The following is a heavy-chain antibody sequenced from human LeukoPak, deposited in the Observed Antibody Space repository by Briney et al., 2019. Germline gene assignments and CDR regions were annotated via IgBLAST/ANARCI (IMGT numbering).Heavy chain of an antibody. CDR2: ISYDGSNK. CDR3: AREHDEGGYSGYDDAFDI. D-gene: IGHD5-12*01. Sequence: GRSLRLSCAASGFTFSSYAMHWVRQAPGKGLEWVAVISYDGSNKYYADSVKGRFTISRGNSKNTLYLQMNSLRAEDTAVYYCAREHDEGGYSGYDDAFDIWGQGTMVTVSS. J-gene: IGHJ3*02. CDR1: GFTFSSYA. V-gene: IGHV3-30*04.